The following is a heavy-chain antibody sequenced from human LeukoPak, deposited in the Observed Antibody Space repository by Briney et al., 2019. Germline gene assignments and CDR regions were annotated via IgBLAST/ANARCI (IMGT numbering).Heavy chain of an antibody. J-gene: IGHJ4*02. D-gene: IGHD2-15*01. V-gene: IGHV4-4*07. CDR2: IYTSGST. Sequence: PSETLSLTCTVSGYSISSYYWSWIRQPAGKGLEWIGRIYTSGSTNYNPSLKSRVTMSVDTSKNQFSLKLSSVTAADTAVYYCVREGGYCSGGSCYSGFFFDYWGQGTLVTVSS. CDR1: GYSISSYY. CDR3: VREGGYCSGGSCYSGFFFDY.